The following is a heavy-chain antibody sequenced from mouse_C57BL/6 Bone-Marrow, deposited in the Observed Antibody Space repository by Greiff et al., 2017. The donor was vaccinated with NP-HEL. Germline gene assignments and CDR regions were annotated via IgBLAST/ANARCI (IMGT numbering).Heavy chain of an antibody. CDR3: AMGDYGSQYFDV. V-gene: IGHV1-52*01. CDR1: GYTFTSYW. D-gene: IGHD1-1*01. Sequence: VQLQQPGAELVRPGSSVKLSCKASGYTFTSYWMHWVKQRPIQGLEWIGNIDPSDSETHYNQKFKDKATLTVDKSSSTAYMQLSSLTSEDSAVYYCAMGDYGSQYFDVWGTGTTVTVSS. J-gene: IGHJ1*03. CDR2: IDPSDSET.